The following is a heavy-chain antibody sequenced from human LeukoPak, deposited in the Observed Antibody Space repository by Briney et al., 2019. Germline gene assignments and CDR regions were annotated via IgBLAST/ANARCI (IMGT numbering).Heavy chain of an antibody. Sequence: SETLSLTCTVSGGSISSYYWSWIRQPPGKGLEWIGYIYYGGSTNYNPSLKSRVTISVDTSKNQFSLKLSSVTAADTAVYYCARHDIRSSSWYWYAFDIWGQGTMVTVSS. D-gene: IGHD6-13*01. CDR3: ARHDIRSSSWYWYAFDI. CDR1: GGSISSYY. V-gene: IGHV4-59*08. CDR2: IYYGGST. J-gene: IGHJ3*02.